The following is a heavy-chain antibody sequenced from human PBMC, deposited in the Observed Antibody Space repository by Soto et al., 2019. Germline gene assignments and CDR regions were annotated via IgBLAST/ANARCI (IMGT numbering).Heavy chain of an antibody. CDR1: GGSISSGGYY. D-gene: IGHD3-22*01. CDR2: IYYSGST. Sequence: SETLSLTCTVSGGSISSGGYYWSWIRQHPGKGLEWIGYIYYSGSTYYNPSLKSRVTISVDTSKNQFSLKLSSVTAADTAVYYCARDMRYYYDSSGYYGHGFDIWGQGTMVTVSS. CDR3: ARDMRYYYDSSGYYGHGFDI. V-gene: IGHV4-31*03. J-gene: IGHJ3*02.